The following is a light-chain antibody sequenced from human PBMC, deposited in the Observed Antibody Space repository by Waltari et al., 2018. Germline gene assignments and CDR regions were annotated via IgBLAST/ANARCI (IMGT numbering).Light chain of an antibody. V-gene: IGLV1-44*01. CDR3: ATWDASLNMMI. CDR1: SSNIGSVT. J-gene: IGLJ2*01. Sequence: QSVLTQPPSASGTPGQRVTISCSGSSSNIGSVTVNWYQQLPGTAPKLFIYRNNQRPSGVPDRFSGSKSGTSASLAISGLQSEDDADYYCATWDASLNMMIFGGGTKLTVL. CDR2: RNN.